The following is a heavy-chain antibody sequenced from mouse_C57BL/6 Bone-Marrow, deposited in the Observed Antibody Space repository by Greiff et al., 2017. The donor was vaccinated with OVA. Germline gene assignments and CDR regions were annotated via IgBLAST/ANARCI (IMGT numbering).Heavy chain of an antibody. Sequence: VKLMESGAELVRPGTSVKMSCKASGYTFTNYWIGWAEQRPGHGLEWIGDIYPGGGYTNYNEKFKGKATLTADKSSSTAYMQFSSLTSEDSAIYYCARWGDYGWYFDVWGTGTTVTVSS. V-gene: IGHV1-63*01. CDR2: IYPGGGYT. J-gene: IGHJ1*03. CDR1: GYTFTNYW. D-gene: IGHD2-4*01. CDR3: ARWGDYGWYFDV.